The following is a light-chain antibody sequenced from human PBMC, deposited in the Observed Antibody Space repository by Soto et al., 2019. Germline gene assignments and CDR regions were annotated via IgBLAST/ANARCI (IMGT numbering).Light chain of an antibody. Sequence: EIVLTQSPGTLSLSPGDRATLSCRASQSVSSNYLAWYQQKPGQAPRLLIYGASSRATGIPDRFSGSGSGTDFTLTISRLEPEDFEVYYCQRYGTSLPLSFGGGTKLDIK. CDR2: GAS. J-gene: IGKJ4*01. CDR1: QSVSSNY. CDR3: QRYGTSLPLS. V-gene: IGKV3-20*01.